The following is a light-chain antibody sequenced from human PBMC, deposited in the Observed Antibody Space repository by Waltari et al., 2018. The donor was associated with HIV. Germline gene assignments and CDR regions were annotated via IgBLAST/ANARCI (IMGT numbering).Light chain of an antibody. CDR1: GRDVGNFNF. J-gene: IGLJ2*01. CDR3: CTYAAKYVL. CDR2: DVT. Sequence: QSALTQPRSVSGSPGQSVTISCTRTGRDVGNFNFVSWYQHLPAKAPKLLIYDVTKRPSGVPDRFSGSKSGDTASLTISGLQAEDEVDYYCCTYAAKYVLFGGGTNLTVL. V-gene: IGLV2-11*01.